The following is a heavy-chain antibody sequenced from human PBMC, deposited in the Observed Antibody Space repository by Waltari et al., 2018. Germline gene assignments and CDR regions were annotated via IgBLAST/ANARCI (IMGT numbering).Heavy chain of an antibody. J-gene: IGHJ6*03. CDR3: ARGYGGSVKRGVRYYYYMDV. D-gene: IGHD2-15*01. CDR1: GGSFSGYY. Sequence: QVQLQQWGAGLLKPSETLSLTCAVYGGSFSGYYWSWIRQPPGKGLEWIGEINHSGSTNYNPSLKSRVTISVDTSKNQFSLKLSSVTAADTAVYYCARGYGGSVKRGVRYYYYMDVWGKGTTVTISS. V-gene: IGHV4-34*01. CDR2: INHSGST.